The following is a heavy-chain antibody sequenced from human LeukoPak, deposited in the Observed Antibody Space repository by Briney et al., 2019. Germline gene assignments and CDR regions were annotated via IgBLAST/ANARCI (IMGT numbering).Heavy chain of an antibody. J-gene: IGHJ4*02. CDR1: GFMLSSTW. V-gene: IGHV3-74*01. Sequence: GGSLRLSCAASGFMLSSTWMHWVRQAPGKGLVWVSRINSDATSTSYADSVRGRFTISRDDAKNTMYLQMNSLRAEDTAMYYCVRGSPGYSSSWRAYWGQGTLVTVSS. CDR3: VRGSPGYSSSWRAY. D-gene: IGHD6-13*01. CDR2: INSDATST.